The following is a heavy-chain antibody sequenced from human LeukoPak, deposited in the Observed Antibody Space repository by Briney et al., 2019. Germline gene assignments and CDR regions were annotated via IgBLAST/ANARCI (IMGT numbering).Heavy chain of an antibody. D-gene: IGHD3-22*01. J-gene: IGHJ4*02. CDR1: GGSFSGYY. Sequence: SETLSLTCAVYGGSFSGYYWSWIRQPPGKGLEWIGEINHSGSTDYNPSLKSRVTISADTSKNQFSLKLSSVTAADTAVYYCARGRSRWAYDSSGPYGYWGQGTLVTVSS. CDR2: INHSGST. V-gene: IGHV4-34*01. CDR3: ARGRSRWAYDSSGPYGY.